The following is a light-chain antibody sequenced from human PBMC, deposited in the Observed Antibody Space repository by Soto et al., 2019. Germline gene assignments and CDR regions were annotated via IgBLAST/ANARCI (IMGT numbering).Light chain of an antibody. V-gene: IGKV1-39*01. CDR2: AAS. Sequence: DIQMTQSPSSLSVSVGDRVTITCRASQSIGGFLNWYQQKLGKAPKLLIYAASSLQSGVPSRFSGSGSGTDFTLTIRSLQPEDFATYYCQQSYSTPLTSGGGTKVDIK. CDR1: QSIGGF. CDR3: QQSYSTPLT. J-gene: IGKJ4*01.